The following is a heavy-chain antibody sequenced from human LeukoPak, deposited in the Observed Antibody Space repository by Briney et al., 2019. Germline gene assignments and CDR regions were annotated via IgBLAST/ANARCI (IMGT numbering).Heavy chain of an antibody. J-gene: IGHJ6*03. CDR3: ARSGIAAAGPYYYYYMDV. CDR2: VIPIFGTA. D-gene: IGHD6-13*01. V-gene: IGHV1-69*05. CDR1: GGTFSSYA. Sequence: GASVKVSCKASGGTFSSYAISWVRQAPGQGLEWMGRVIPIFGTANYARKFQGRVTITTDESTSTAYMELSSLRSEDTAVYYCARSGIAAAGPYYYYYMDVWGKGTTVTVSS.